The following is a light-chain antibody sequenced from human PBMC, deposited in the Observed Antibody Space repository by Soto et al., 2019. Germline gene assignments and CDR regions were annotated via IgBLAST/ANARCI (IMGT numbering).Light chain of an antibody. J-gene: IGKJ4*01. CDR2: DAS. V-gene: IGKV3-11*01. CDR1: QRFAAY. Sequence: EIVLTQSPATLSLSPGERATLSCRPSQRFAAYLGWNQQKPGQAPRLLIYDASQRATGVPARFSASGSGTDFTLTISSLEPEAFAIYYCHQREDWPRAFGGGTKVEFK. CDR3: HQREDWPRA.